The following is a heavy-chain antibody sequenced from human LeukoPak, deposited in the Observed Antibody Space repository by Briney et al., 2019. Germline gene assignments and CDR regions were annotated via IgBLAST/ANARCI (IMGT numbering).Heavy chain of an antibody. V-gene: IGHV1-24*01. CDR2: FDPEDGET. CDR1: GYTLTELS. Sequence: ASVKVSCKVSGYTLTELSMHWVRQAPGKGLEWMGGFDPEDGETIYAQKFQGRVTMTEDTSTDTAYMELSSLRSEDTAVYYCATSGDSSSWYGGHAFDIWGQGTMVTVSS. J-gene: IGHJ3*02. D-gene: IGHD6-13*01. CDR3: ATSGDSSSWYGGHAFDI.